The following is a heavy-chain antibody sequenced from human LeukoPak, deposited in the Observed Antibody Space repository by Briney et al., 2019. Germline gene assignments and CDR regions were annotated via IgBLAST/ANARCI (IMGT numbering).Heavy chain of an antibody. J-gene: IGHJ6*02. CDR2: ISAYNGNT. V-gene: IGHV1-18*01. CDR1: GYTFTSYG. D-gene: IGHD3-10*01. Sequence: ASVKVSCKASGYTFTSYGISWVRQAPGQGLEWMGWISAYNGNTNYAQKLQGRVTMTTDTSTSTAYMELRSLRSDDTAVYYCARDSGRGPYGPSNYYYYGMDVWGQGTTVTVSS. CDR3: ARDSGRGPYGPSNYYYYGMDV.